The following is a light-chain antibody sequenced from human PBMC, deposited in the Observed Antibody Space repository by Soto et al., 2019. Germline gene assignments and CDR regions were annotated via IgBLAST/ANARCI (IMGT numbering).Light chain of an antibody. Sequence: QSVLTQPPSASGSPGQSVTISCTGTSSDVGGYNYVSWYQQHPGKAPKLMIYEVSKRPSGVPDRFSGSKSGNTASLTVSGLQAEDEADYYCSSYAGSNNFVVFGGGTRPTGL. CDR2: EVS. CDR1: SSDVGGYNY. J-gene: IGLJ2*01. CDR3: SSYAGSNNFVV. V-gene: IGLV2-8*01.